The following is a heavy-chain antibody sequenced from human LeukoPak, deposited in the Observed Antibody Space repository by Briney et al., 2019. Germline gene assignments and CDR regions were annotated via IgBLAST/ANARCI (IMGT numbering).Heavy chain of an antibody. Sequence: GGSLRLSCAASGFXFTTYAMTWVRQAPGKGLEWVSGISAGGGITSYADSVKGRFTVSRDNSKNTLYLQMNSLRAEDTAVYYCAKDFEGNYPDYFDYWGQGTLVTVSS. V-gene: IGHV3-23*01. CDR3: AKDFEGNYPDYFDY. J-gene: IGHJ4*02. CDR1: GFXFTTYA. CDR2: ISAGGGIT. D-gene: IGHD1-7*01.